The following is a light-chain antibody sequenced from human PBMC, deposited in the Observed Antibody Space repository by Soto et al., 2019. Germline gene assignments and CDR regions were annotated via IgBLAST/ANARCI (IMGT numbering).Light chain of an antibody. V-gene: IGKV1-5*03. CDR2: KAS. J-gene: IGKJ2*01. Sequence: DIQMTQSPSTLSASVGDRVTITCRASQSISSWLAWYQQKPGKAPKLLIYKASSLESGVPSRFSGSGSGTECTLTSSSLQPDDFATYYCQQYNSYSHPFGQGTKLEIK. CDR3: QQYNSYSHP. CDR1: QSISSW.